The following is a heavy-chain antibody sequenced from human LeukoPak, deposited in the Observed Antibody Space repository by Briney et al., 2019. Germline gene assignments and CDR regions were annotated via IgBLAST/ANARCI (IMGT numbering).Heavy chain of an antibody. J-gene: IGHJ4*02. Sequence: GGSLRLSCAASGFTFSSYGMHWVRQAPGKGLEWVAFIRYDGSNKYYADSVKGRFTISRDNSKNTLYLQMNSLRAEDTAVYYCANTFQRDEAFDYWGQGTLVTVSS. CDR3: ANTFQRDEAFDY. D-gene: IGHD2/OR15-2a*01. V-gene: IGHV3-30*02. CDR1: GFTFSSYG. CDR2: IRYDGSNK.